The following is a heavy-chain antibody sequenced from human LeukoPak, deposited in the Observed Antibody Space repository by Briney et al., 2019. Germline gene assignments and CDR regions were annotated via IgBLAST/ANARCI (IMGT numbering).Heavy chain of an antibody. V-gene: IGHV4-39*07. J-gene: IGHJ4*02. CDR2: IYYSGST. D-gene: IGHD3-10*01. CDR3: ARGAYHYGSGSYYFDY. Sequence: NASETLSLTCTVSGGSISSSSYYWGWIRQPPGKGLEWIGSIYYSGSTYYNPSLKSRVTISVDKSKNQLSLKLSSVTAADTAMYYCARGAYHYGSGSYYFDYWGQGTLVTVSS. CDR1: GGSISSSSYY.